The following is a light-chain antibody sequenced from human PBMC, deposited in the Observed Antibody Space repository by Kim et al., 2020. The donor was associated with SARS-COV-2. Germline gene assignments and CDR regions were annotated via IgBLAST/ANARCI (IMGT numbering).Light chain of an antibody. CDR3: SSYTSSSTFYV. Sequence: QSITISCTGTSSDVGGYNYVSWYQQHPGNAPKLMIYDVSNRPSGVSNRFSGSKSGNTASLTISGLQAEDEADYYCSSYTSSSTFYVFGTGTKVTVL. V-gene: IGLV2-14*03. J-gene: IGLJ1*01. CDR2: DVS. CDR1: SSDVGGYNY.